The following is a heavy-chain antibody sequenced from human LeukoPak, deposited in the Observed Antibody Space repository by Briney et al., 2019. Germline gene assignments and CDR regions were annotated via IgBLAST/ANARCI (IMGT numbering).Heavy chain of an antibody. CDR2: INYDVITT. V-gene: IGHV3-30*02. Sequence: GESLRLSCAASGFTFSSFNMQWVRQAPGKGLEWVASINYDVITTYYRDSVKRRFTISRDNSKNTVYLQMNSLRPEDTAVFYCAKDRVPDGHRPFDAWGQGTMVSVSS. CDR3: AKDRVPDGHRPFDA. D-gene: IGHD5-24*01. CDR1: GFTFSSFN. J-gene: IGHJ3*01.